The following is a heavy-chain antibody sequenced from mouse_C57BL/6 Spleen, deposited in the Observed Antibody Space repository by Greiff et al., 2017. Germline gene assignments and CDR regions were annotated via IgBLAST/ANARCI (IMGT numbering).Heavy chain of an antibody. V-gene: IGHV1-18*01. D-gene: IGHD2-3*01. J-gene: IGHJ4*01. CDR2: INPNNGGT. Sequence: VQLQQSGPELVKPGASVKIPCKASGYTFTDYNMDWVKQSHGKSLEWIGDINPNNGGTIYNQKFKGKATLTVDKSSSTAYMELRSLTSEDTAVYYCARWGYDGYSYYYAMDYWGQGTSVTVSS. CDR3: ARWGYDGYSYYYAMDY. CDR1: GYTFTDYN.